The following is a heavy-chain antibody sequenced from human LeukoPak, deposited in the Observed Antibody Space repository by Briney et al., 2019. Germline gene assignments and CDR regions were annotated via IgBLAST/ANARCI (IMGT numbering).Heavy chain of an antibody. V-gene: IGHV3-23*01. D-gene: IGHD6-13*01. CDR2: ISGSGGST. CDR3: GKGREEAGTMSY. Sequence: GGSLRLSCAASGFTFSSYAMSWVRQAPGKGLEWVSAISGSGGSTYYADSVKGRFTISRDNSKNTLYLQMNSLRAEDTAVYYCGKGREEAGTMSYGGQGTLVTVSS. CDR1: GFTFSSYA. J-gene: IGHJ4*02.